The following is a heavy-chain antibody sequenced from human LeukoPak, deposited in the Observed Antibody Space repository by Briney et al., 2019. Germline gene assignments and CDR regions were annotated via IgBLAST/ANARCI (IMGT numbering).Heavy chain of an antibody. V-gene: IGHV4-4*07. CDR3: ARGDWNRGFFDY. D-gene: IGHD1-1*01. CDR1: GGSINSYY. J-gene: IGHJ4*02. Sequence: TSETLSLTCTVSGGSINSYYWSWIRQPAGKGLELIGRIYTSGSTNYNPSLKSRVTMSVDTSKNQFSLKMSSVTAADTAVYYCARGDWNRGFFDYWGQGTLVTVSS. CDR2: IYTSGST.